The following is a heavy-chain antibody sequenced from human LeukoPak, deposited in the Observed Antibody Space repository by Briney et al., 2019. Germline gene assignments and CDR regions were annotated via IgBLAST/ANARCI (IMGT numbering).Heavy chain of an antibody. CDR3: TTVGNY. D-gene: IGHD7-27*01. Sequence: GGSLRLSCAASGFTFSNAWMSWVRQAPGKGLEWVGSIKSKTDGGTTDYAAPGKGRFTISRDESKNTLYLQMNSLKTEDTAVYYCTTVGNYWGQGPLVIVSS. J-gene: IGHJ4*02. CDR1: GFTFSNAW. CDR2: IKSKTDGGTT. V-gene: IGHV3-15*01.